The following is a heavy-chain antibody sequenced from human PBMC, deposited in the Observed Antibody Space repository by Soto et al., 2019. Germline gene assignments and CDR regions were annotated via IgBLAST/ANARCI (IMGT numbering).Heavy chain of an antibody. Sequence: SETLSLTCAVYGGSFSGYYWSWIRQPPGKGLEWIGEINHSGSTNYNPSLKSRVTISVDTSKNQFSLKLSSVTAADTAVYYCARGSGYDFWSGYYTGWFDPWGQGTLITVSS. CDR3: ARGSGYDFWSGYYTGWFDP. J-gene: IGHJ5*02. D-gene: IGHD3-3*01. V-gene: IGHV4-34*01. CDR1: GGSFSGYY. CDR2: INHSGST.